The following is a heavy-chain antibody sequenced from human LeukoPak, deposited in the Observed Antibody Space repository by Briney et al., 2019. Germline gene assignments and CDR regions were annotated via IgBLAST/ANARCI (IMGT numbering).Heavy chain of an antibody. V-gene: IGHV4-59*03. D-gene: IGHD5-18*01. Sequence: PSETLSLTCTVSGGSMSSYYWSWIRQPPGKGLEWIGYIYYSGSTNQNPSLKSRVTISVDTSKNQFFLKVSSVTAADTAVYYCAGSSVDTGVVRNWFDPWGQGTLVTVSS. CDR1: GGSMSSYY. J-gene: IGHJ5*02. CDR3: AGSSVDTGVVRNWFDP. CDR2: IYYSGST.